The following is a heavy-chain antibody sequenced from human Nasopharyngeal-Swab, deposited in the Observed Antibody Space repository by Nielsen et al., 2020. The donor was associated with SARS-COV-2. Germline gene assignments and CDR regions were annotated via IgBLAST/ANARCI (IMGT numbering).Heavy chain of an antibody. V-gene: IGHV4-59*01. CDR3: AKEGATGWFDP. CDR2: ISHNSGT. CDR1: GGSISDYS. Sequence: GSLRLSCAVFGGSISDYSWSWVRQPPGKGLEWIGYISHNSGTSYNPSLKSRVTMFMDTSKNQFSLRLRSVTAADTAVYYCAKEGATGWFDPWGQGTLVTVSS. J-gene: IGHJ5*02.